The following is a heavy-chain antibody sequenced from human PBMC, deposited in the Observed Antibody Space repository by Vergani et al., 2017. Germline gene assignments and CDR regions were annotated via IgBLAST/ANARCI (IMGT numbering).Heavy chain of an antibody. CDR2: ISGSGGST. CDR3: AKDPMLRVVMLGHYYYYYYMDV. V-gene: IGHV3-23*01. D-gene: IGHD3-10*01. Sequence: EVQLLESGGGLVQPGGSLRLSCAASGFTFSSYAMSWVRQAPGKGREWVSAISGSGGSTYYADSVKGRFTISRDNPKNTLYLQMNSLRAEDTAVYYCAKDPMLRVVMLGHYYYYYYMDVWGKAPTVTVSS. J-gene: IGHJ6*03. CDR1: GFTFSSYA.